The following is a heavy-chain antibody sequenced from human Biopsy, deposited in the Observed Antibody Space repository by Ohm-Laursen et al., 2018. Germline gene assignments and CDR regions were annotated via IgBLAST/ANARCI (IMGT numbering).Heavy chain of an antibody. V-gene: IGHV1-69*06. Sequence: ASVKVSCKASGGTFTNYAINWVRQAPGQGLEWLGGNIPILGTGNYAQKFQDRVTVAADTSTSTATMELRSLRSDDTAVYYCATKLTGYFHHWGQGTLVIVSS. CDR1: GGTFTNYA. D-gene: IGHD3-9*01. CDR2: NIPILGTG. J-gene: IGHJ1*01. CDR3: ATKLTGYFHH.